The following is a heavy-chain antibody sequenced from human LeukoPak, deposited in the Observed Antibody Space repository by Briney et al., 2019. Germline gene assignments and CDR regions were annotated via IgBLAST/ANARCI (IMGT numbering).Heavy chain of an antibody. CDR1: GFTFDDYT. D-gene: IGHD6-19*01. J-gene: IGHJ4*02. V-gene: IGHV3-9*01. CDR3: AKVVAGSGWSSFDY. CDR2: ISWNSGSK. Sequence: GGSLRLSCAASGFTFDDYTMHWVRQAPGKGLEWVSGISWNSGSKGYADSVKGRFTISRDNAKNSLYLQMNSLRPDDTALYYCAKVVAGSGWSSFDYWGQGTLVTVSS.